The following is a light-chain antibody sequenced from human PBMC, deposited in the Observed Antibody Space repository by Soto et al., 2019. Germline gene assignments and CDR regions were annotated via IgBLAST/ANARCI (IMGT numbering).Light chain of an antibody. CDR2: AAS. J-gene: IGKJ1*01. V-gene: IGKV1-39*01. CDR1: QSMSSY. Sequence: DIQMTQSPSSLSASVGHRVTITCRASQSMSSYLNWYQQKPGKAPKLLIYAASSLQSGVPSRFSGSGSGTDFTLTISSLQPEDFATYYCQQSYSLWTFGQGTKVEIK. CDR3: QQSYSLWT.